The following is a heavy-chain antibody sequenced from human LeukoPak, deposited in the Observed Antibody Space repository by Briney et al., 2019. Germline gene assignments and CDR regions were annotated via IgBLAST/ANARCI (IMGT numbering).Heavy chain of an antibody. CDR1: GGTFSSYA. D-gene: IGHD2-2*01. Sequence: SVKVSCKASGGTFSSYAISWVRQAPGQGLEWMGGIIPIFGTANYAQKFQGRVTITADESTSTAYMELSSLRSEDTAVYYCATRYCSSTSCYPKYYYYYGMDVWGQGTTVTVSS. CDR3: ATRYCSSTSCYPKYYYYYGMDV. CDR2: IIPIFGTA. J-gene: IGHJ6*02. V-gene: IGHV1-69*01.